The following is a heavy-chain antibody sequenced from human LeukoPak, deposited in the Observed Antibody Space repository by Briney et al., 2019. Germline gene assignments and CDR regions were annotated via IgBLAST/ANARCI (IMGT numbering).Heavy chain of an antibody. V-gene: IGHV3-23*01. CDR3: AKDKAAFPDFDY. Sequence: GGSLRLSCAASGFTFSSYAMSWVRQAPGKGLEWVSAISGSGGSTYYADPVKGRFTISRDNSKNTLYLQMNSLRAEDTAVYYCAKDKAAFPDFDYWGQGTLVTVSS. CDR1: GFTFSSYA. J-gene: IGHJ4*02. D-gene: IGHD2-15*01. CDR2: ISGSGGST.